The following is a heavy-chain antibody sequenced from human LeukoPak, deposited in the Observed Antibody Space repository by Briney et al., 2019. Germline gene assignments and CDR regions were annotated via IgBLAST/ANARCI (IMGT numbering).Heavy chain of an antibody. J-gene: IGHJ5*02. CDR1: GGSFSGYY. V-gene: IGHV4-34*01. CDR2: INHSGST. CDR3: ARFIVVVPAAIGWFDP. Sequence: PSETLSLTCAVYGGSFSGYYWSWIRQPPGKGLEWIGEINHSGSTNYNPSLKSRVTISVDTSKNQFSLKLSSVTAADTAVYYCARFIVVVPAAIGWFDPWGQGTLVTVSS. D-gene: IGHD2-2*01.